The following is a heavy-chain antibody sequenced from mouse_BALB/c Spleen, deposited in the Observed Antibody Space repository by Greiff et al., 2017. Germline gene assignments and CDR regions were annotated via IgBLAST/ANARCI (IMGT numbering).Heavy chain of an antibody. Sequence: EVQVVESGGGLVQPKGSLKLSCAASGFTFNTYAMNWVRQAPGKGLEWVARIRSKSNNYATYYADSVKDRFTISRDDSQSMLYLQMNNLKTEDTAMYYCVRRYFDVWGAGTTVTVSS. V-gene: IGHV10-1*02. CDR1: GFTFNTYA. J-gene: IGHJ1*01. CDR3: VRRYFDV. CDR2: IRSKSNNYAT.